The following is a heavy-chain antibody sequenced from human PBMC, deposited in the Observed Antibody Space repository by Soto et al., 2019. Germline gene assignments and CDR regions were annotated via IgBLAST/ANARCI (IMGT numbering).Heavy chain of an antibody. CDR2: INGGGSSA. D-gene: IGHD5-12*01. Sequence: ELQLVESGGDLVQPGGSLRLSCAASGFSFSIFWMHWVRQAPGKGLVWVSSINGGGSSADYADSVKGRFTFSRDNAKNTVYLQMNSLRAEDTAVYYCPRGGGYSGYDTFDYWGHGTLVNVSS. CDR3: PRGGGYSGYDTFDY. J-gene: IGHJ4*01. V-gene: IGHV3-74*01. CDR1: GFSFSIFW.